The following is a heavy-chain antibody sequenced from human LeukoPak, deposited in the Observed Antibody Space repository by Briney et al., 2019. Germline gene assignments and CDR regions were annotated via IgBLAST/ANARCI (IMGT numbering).Heavy chain of an antibody. Sequence: PGGSLRLSCAASGFSFSGYWMHWVRQAPGKGLVWVSRINEDGSFTSYADSVKGRFTVSRGNAKNTLYLQMNSLRAEDTAVYYCARDLVMVNTPGDDFDYWGRGTLVTVSS. CDR2: INEDGSFT. CDR3: ARDLVMVNTPGDDFDY. CDR1: GFSFSGYW. V-gene: IGHV3-74*01. D-gene: IGHD2-21*01. J-gene: IGHJ4*02.